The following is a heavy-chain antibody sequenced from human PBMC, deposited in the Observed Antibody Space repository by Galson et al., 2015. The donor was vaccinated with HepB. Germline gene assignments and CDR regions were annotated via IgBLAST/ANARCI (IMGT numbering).Heavy chain of an antibody. CDR3: TTDPVAGFAYYYGMDV. CDR1: GFTFSNAW. D-gene: IGHD6-19*01. J-gene: IGHJ6*02. Sequence: SLRLSCAASGFTFSNAWMNWVRQAPGKGLEWVGRIKSKTDGGTTDYAAPVKGRFTISRDDSKNTLYLQMNSLKTEDTAVYYCTTDPVAGFAYYYGMDVWGQGTTVTVSS. V-gene: IGHV3-15*07. CDR2: IKSKTDGGTT.